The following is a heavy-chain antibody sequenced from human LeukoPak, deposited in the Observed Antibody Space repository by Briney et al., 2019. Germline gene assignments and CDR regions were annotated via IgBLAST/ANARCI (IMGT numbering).Heavy chain of an antibody. CDR2: TWYRSKWHY. CDR1: GDSVSSNSAA. Sequence: SQTLSLTCAISGDSVSSNSAAWNWIRQSPSRGLEWLGRTWYRSKWHYDYAVSVKSRITIYPDTSKNQFSLQLSSVTPEDTAVYYCAREPIASAGFNAFDIWGQGTMVTVSS. D-gene: IGHD6-13*01. J-gene: IGHJ3*02. V-gene: IGHV6-1*01. CDR3: AREPIASAGFNAFDI.